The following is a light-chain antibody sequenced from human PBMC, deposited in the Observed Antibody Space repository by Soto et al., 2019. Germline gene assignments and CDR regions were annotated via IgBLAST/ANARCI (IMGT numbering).Light chain of an antibody. CDR2: GPS. CDR1: QSVSSN. V-gene: IGKV3-15*01. J-gene: IGKJ5*01. CDR3: QQYNNWPPKIT. Sequence: EIVMTQSPATLSVSPRERATLSCRASQSVSSNLAWYRQKPDQAPRLLIYGPSTSATGVPARFSGSGSGTEFTLTISSLQSEDFAVYYCQQYNNWPPKITFGQGTRLEIK.